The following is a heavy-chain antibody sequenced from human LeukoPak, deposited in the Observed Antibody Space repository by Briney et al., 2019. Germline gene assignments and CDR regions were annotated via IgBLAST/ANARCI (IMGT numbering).Heavy chain of an antibody. CDR3: ARDRGRSGYYSTYFYYGMDV. D-gene: IGHD3-22*01. J-gene: IGHJ6*02. Sequence: SDPTLVNPTQTLTLTCTFSGFSLSSNGVCVNWIRQSPGKTLEWLARIDWDDEKYYSTSLKTRLTISKCTAENQVVLTLTNVDPVDTATYYCARDRGRSGYYSTYFYYGMDVWGQGTTVTVSS. CDR2: IDWDDEK. V-gene: IGHV2-70*11. CDR1: GFSLSSNGVC.